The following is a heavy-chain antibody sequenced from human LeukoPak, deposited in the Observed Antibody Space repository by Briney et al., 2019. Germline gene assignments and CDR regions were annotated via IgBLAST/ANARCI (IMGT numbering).Heavy chain of an antibody. CDR1: GYTLTELS. CDR3: ARHDDSGSP. Sequence: GASVKVSCKVSGYTLTELSMHWVRQAPGKGLEWMGGFDPEDGEIIYAQKFQGRVTMNEDTSTDTAYLQWSSLKASDTAMYYCARHDDSGSPWGQGTQVTVSS. CDR2: FDPEDGEI. J-gene: IGHJ5*02. V-gene: IGHV1-24*01. D-gene: IGHD4-17*01.